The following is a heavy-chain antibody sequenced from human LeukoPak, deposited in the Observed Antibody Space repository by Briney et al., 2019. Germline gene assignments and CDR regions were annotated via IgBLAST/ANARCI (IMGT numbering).Heavy chain of an antibody. CDR2: TYYRSKWHN. V-gene: IGHV6-1*01. CDR1: GDCVSSNSAA. J-gene: IGHJ6*02. CDR3: ARVLDSYYYYGLDV. Sequence: SQTLSLTCAISGDCVSSNSAAWNWIRQSPSRGLEWLGRTYYRSKWHNDYAVSVKSRLTITPDTSKNQFSLQLNSVTPEDTAVYYCARVLDSYYYYGLDVWGQGTTVTVSS.